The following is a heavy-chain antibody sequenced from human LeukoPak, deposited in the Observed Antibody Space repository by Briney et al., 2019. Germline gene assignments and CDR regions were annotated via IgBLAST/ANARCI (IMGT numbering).Heavy chain of an antibody. Sequence: SETLSLTCTVSGGSISSGDYYWSWIRQPPGKGLEWIGYIYYSGSTYYNPSLKSRVTLSVDTSKNQFSLKLSSVTAADTAVYYCPRGDLPAARPLDYWGQGILVTVSS. J-gene: IGHJ4*02. D-gene: IGHD2-2*01. CDR3: PRGDLPAARPLDY. CDR2: IYYSGST. V-gene: IGHV4-30-4*01. CDR1: GGSISSGDYY.